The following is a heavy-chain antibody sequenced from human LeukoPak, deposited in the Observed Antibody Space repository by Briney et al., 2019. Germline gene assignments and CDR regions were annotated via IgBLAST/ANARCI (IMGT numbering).Heavy chain of an antibody. Sequence: ASVKFSCKASGYTFTGYYMHWVRQAPGQGLEWMGWINPNSGGTNYAQKFQGRVTMTRDTSISTAYMELSRLRSDDTAVYYCARDNSEQQWLYYYYMDVWGKGTTVTVSS. CDR2: INPNSGGT. D-gene: IGHD6-19*01. CDR3: ARDNSEQQWLYYYYMDV. CDR1: GYTFTGYY. J-gene: IGHJ6*03. V-gene: IGHV1-2*02.